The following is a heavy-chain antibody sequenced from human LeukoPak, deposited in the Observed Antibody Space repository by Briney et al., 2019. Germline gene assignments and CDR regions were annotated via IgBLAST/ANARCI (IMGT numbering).Heavy chain of an antibody. CDR2: IYSGGST. CDR1: GFTVSSNY. D-gene: IGHD5-18*01. J-gene: IGHJ4*02. Sequence: GGSLRLSCAASGFTVSSNYMSWVRQGPGKGLEWVSVIYSGGSTYYADSVKGRFTISRDNSKNTLYLQMNSLRAEDTAVYYCARWGGYSYGYDYWGQGTLVTVSS. V-gene: IGHV3-53*01. CDR3: ARWGGYSYGYDY.